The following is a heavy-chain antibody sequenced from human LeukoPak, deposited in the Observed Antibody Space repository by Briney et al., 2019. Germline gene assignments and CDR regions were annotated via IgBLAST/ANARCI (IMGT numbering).Heavy chain of an antibody. D-gene: IGHD6-13*01. V-gene: IGHV3-7*01. CDR2: IKEDGGEG. J-gene: IGHJ3*02. CDR3: ARVSGSSSWLGAFDI. CDR1: GFTFSSYW. Sequence: PGGSLRLSCAASGFTFSSYWMTWVRQAPGKGLEWVANIKEDGGEGYYVDSVKSRFTVSRDNAKNSLYLQLTSLRAEDTAVYYCARVSGSSSWLGAFDIWGQGTMVTVSS.